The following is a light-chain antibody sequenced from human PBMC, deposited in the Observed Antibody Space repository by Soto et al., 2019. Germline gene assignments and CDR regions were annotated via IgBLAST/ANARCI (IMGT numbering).Light chain of an antibody. CDR3: QQYNNWPPWT. J-gene: IGKJ1*01. V-gene: IGKV3-15*01. CDR2: GAS. CDR1: QSVSSN. Sequence: EIVMTQSPATLSVSPGERATPSCRASQSVSSNLAWYQQKPGQAPSLLIYGASTRATGVPARFSGSGSGTEFTLTISSLQSEDVAVYYCQQYNNWPPWTFGQGTKVEIK.